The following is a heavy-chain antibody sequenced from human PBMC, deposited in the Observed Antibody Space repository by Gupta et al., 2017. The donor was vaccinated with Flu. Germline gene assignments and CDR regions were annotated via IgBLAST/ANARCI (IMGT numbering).Heavy chain of an antibody. Sequence: SGGSVSSGSCYWSGIRQTTGKGLEWRGYIYHDGSSSYNPSLNGRLTISLDTSTNQVSLKLTSVTAADTAVYYCARGPAGRRRDLDDGGQGTLVTVSS. V-gene: IGHV4-61*01. CDR3: ARGPAGRRRDLDD. CDR1: GGSVSSGSCY. J-gene: IGHJ4*02. CDR2: IYHDGSS. D-gene: IGHD3-10*01.